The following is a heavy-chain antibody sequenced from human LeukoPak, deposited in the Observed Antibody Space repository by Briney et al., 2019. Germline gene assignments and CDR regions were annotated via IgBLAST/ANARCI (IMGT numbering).Heavy chain of an antibody. V-gene: IGHV4-39*01. Sequence: SETLSLTCTVSGGSISSSSYYWGWIRQPPGKGLEWIGSIYYSGSTYYNPSLKSRVTISVDTSKNQFSLKLSSVTAADTAVYYCASRGLGLRSWFDPWGQGTLVTVSS. CDR3: ASRGLGLRSWFDP. D-gene: IGHD1-7*01. CDR2: IYYSGST. J-gene: IGHJ5*02. CDR1: GGSISSSSYY.